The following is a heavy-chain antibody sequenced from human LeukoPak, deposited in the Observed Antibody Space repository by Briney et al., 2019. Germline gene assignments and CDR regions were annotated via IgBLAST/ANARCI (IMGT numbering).Heavy chain of an antibody. D-gene: IGHD1-26*01. CDR1: GGSISSYN. V-gene: IGHV4-59*01. J-gene: IGHJ4*02. Sequence: PSETLSLTCTVSGGSISSYNWSWIRQPPRKGLGWIGYIYFSGSTNYNPSLKRRVTISVYTSKNRVSLKLSSVTAADTAVYYGAREEALGSGSFDYWGQGTLVTVSS. CDR3: AREEALGSGSFDY. CDR2: IYFSGST.